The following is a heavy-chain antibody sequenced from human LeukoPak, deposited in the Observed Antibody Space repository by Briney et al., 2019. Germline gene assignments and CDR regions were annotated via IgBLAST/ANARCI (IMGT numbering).Heavy chain of an antibody. CDR3: ATPYIVVAEGGKVDY. D-gene: IGHD4-23*01. CDR1: GFSFSTSS. J-gene: IGHJ4*02. Sequence: GGSLRLSCAASGFSFSTSSINWVRQAPGKGLEWVSSISSTSSYIYYADLVKGRFTISRDNAKKSLYLQMNSLRAEDTAVYYCATPYIVVAEGGKVDYWGQGTLVTVSS. V-gene: IGHV3-21*01. CDR2: ISSTSSYI.